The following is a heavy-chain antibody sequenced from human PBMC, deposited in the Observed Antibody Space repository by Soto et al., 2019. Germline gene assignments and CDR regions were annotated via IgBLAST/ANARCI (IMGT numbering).Heavy chain of an antibody. CDR1: GFPFDDYA. Sequence: GGSLRLSCAASGFPFDDYAMHWVRQAPGKGLAWVSGIHWNSGGMGYADSVKGRFTVSRDNAKNSLYLQMNSLRLEDTALYYCVKETGNYYDSSGYYFDYWGQGTLVTVSS. V-gene: IGHV3-9*01. CDR3: VKETGNYYDSSGYYFDY. J-gene: IGHJ4*02. CDR2: IHWNSGGM. D-gene: IGHD3-22*01.